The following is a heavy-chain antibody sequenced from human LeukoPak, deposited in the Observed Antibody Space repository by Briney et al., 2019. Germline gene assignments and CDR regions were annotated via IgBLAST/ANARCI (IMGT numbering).Heavy chain of an antibody. D-gene: IGHD3-16*02. Sequence: SETLSLTCSVYGGSFSGYYWSWIRQPPGKGLEWIGEINHSGSSNYTPFLKSRVTISGDASKCQFSLKLSSVTAADTAVYYCARCATYYDYVWGSYRQRGAFDIWGQGTMVTVSS. CDR1: GGSFSGYY. V-gene: IGHV4-34*01. CDR3: ARCATYYDYVWGSYRQRGAFDI. J-gene: IGHJ3*02. CDR2: INHSGSS.